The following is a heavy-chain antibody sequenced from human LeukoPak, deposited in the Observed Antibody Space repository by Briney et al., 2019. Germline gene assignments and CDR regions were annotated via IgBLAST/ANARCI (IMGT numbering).Heavy chain of an antibody. Sequence: GGSLRLSCAASGFTFSSYAMSWVRQAPGKGLEWVSAISGSGGSTYYADSVKGRFTISRDNSKNMLYLQMNSLRAEDTAVYYCAKALWELPSNYYFDYWGQGTLVTVSS. J-gene: IGHJ4*02. CDR2: ISGSGGST. CDR3: AKALWELPSNYYFDY. V-gene: IGHV3-23*01. D-gene: IGHD1-26*01. CDR1: GFTFSSYA.